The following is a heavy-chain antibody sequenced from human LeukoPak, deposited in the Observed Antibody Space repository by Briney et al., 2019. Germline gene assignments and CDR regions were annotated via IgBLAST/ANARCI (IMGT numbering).Heavy chain of an antibody. CDR1: GGSISSSSYY. J-gene: IGHJ4*02. V-gene: IGHV4-39*01. D-gene: IGHD3-9*01. CDR3: ARASSYDILTGYYLRPFDY. Sequence: PSETLSLTCTVSGGSISSSSYYWGWIRQPPGKGLEWIGSIYYSGSTYYNPSLKSRVTISVDTSKNQFSLKLSSVTAADTAVYYCARASSYDILTGYYLRPFDYWGQGTLVTVSS. CDR2: IYYSGST.